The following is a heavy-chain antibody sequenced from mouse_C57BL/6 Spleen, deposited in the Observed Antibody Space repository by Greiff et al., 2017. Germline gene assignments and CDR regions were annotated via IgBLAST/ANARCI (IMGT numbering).Heavy chain of an antibody. CDR2: IYPGDGDT. V-gene: IGHV1-80*01. D-gene: IGHD2-4*01. CDR3: ASEIYYDYDNYAMDY. Sequence: QVQLQQSGAELVKPGASVKISCKASGYAFSSYWMNWVKQRPGKGLEWIGQIYPGDGDTNYNGKFKGKATLTADKSSSTAYMQLSSLTSEDSAVFFGASEIYYDYDNYAMDYWGQGTSVTVSS. J-gene: IGHJ4*01. CDR1: GYAFSSYW.